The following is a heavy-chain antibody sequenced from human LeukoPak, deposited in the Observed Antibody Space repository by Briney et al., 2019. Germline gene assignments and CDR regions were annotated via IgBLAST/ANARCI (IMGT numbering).Heavy chain of an antibody. CDR1: GFTFSTYS. V-gene: IGHV3-48*04. CDR3: ARFGYYGSGSYNYDY. J-gene: IGHJ4*02. D-gene: IGHD3-10*01. Sequence: GGSLRLSCAASGFTFSTYSMNWVRQAPGKGLEWVSYISSSSSTIYYADSVKGRFTISRDNAKNSLYLQMNSLRAEDTAVYYCARFGYYGSGSYNYDYWGQGTLVTVSS. CDR2: ISSSSSTI.